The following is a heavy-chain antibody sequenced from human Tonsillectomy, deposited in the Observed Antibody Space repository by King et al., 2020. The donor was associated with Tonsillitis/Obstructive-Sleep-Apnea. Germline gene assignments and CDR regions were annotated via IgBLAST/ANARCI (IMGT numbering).Heavy chain of an antibody. D-gene: IGHD3-10*01. CDR2: ISNSDSV. Sequence: VQLVESGGGLVKPGGSLRLSCAASGFTFSDFYMSWIRQAPGKGLEWVSYISNSDSVMHADSVKGRFTISRDNAKNSLYLQMNSLRAEDTALYYCARAVVGGIFDYWGQGTLVTVSS. V-gene: IGHV3-11*01. J-gene: IGHJ4*02. CDR1: GFTFSDFY. CDR3: ARAVVGGIFDY.